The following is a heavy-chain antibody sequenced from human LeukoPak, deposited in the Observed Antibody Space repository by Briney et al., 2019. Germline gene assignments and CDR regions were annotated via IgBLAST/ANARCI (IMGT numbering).Heavy chain of an antibody. J-gene: IGHJ4*02. CDR2: IRYDGSNK. D-gene: IGHD3-22*01. CDR3: AKGDSSGYLGFDY. Sequence: PGGSLRLSCAASGFTFSSYGMHWVRQAPGKGLEWVAFIRYDGSNKYYADSVKGRFTISRDNSKNTLYLQMNSLRAEDTAVYYCAKGDSSGYLGFDYWGQGTLVTVSS. V-gene: IGHV3-30*02. CDR1: GFTFSSYG.